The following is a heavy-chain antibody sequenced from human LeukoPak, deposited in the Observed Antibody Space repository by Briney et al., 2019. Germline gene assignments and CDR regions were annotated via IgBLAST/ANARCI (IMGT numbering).Heavy chain of an antibody. CDR3: AREVGIESTKRFDP. D-gene: IGHD1-26*01. V-gene: IGHV4-39*07. J-gene: IGHJ5*02. CDR1: GGSISDSNYY. CDR2: IYYSGGT. Sequence: SETLSLTCSVSGGSISDSNYYWVCIRQSPGKGLEWIGSIYYSGGTYYNPSLKSRVSMSINTAMNQFSLKLTSATAADTAVYYCAREVGIESTKRFDPWGQGTLVTVSS.